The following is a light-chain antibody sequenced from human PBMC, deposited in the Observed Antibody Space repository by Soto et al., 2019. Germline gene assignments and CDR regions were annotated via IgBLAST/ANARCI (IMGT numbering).Light chain of an antibody. CDR2: NTR. J-gene: IGLJ1*01. V-gene: IGLV7-43*01. CDR3: LLYYGGAYV. CDR1: TGAVTSGYY. Sequence: QAVVTQEPSLTVSPGGTGTLTCASSTGAVTSGYYPNWFQQKPGQAPRALIYNTRNKHSWTPARFSGSLLGGKAALTLSGAQPEDEAEYYCLLYYGGAYVFGTGTKLTVL.